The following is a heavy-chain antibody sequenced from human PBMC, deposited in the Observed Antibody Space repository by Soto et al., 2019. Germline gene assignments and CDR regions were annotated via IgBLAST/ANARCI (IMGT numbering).Heavy chain of an antibody. CDR1: GLTFSGSA. Sequence: PGGSLRLSCAASGLTFSGSAMHWVRQASGKGLEWVGRIRSKANSYATAYAASVKGRFSISRDDSKNTAYLQMNSLKTEDTAVYYCTRLGGSGCSSASCYTWAPTYYYGMDVWGQGTTVTVSS. V-gene: IGHV3-73*01. CDR2: IRSKANSYAT. CDR3: TRLGGSGCSSASCYTWAPTYYYGMDV. D-gene: IGHD2-2*02. J-gene: IGHJ6*02.